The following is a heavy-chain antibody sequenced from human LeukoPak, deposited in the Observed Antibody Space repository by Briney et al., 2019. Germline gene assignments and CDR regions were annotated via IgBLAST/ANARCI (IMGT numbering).Heavy chain of an antibody. Sequence: SVKVSCKASGGTFSSYAISWVRQAPGQGLEWMGRIIPIFGTANYAQKFQGRVTMTRDTSTSTVYMELSSLRSEDTAVYYCASGSGSYSDPYYYYYMDVWGKGTTVTVSS. CDR3: ASGSGSYSDPYYYYYMDV. V-gene: IGHV1-69*05. J-gene: IGHJ6*03. D-gene: IGHD3-10*01. CDR2: IIPIFGTA. CDR1: GGTFSSYA.